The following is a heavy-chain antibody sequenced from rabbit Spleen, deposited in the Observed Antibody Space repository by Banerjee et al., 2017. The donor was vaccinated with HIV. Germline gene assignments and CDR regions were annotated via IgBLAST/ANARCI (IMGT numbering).Heavy chain of an antibody. CDR2: IEPIFGNT. J-gene: IGHJ4*01. CDR1: GFDFSNYG. D-gene: IGHD2-1*01. V-gene: IGHV1S47*01. Sequence: QEQLVESGGGLVQPGGSLKLSCKASGFDFSNYGVSWVRQAPGKGLEWIGYIEPIFGNTYYANWVNGRFTISSHNAQNTLYLQLSSLTAADTATYFCVRDQPGDGGGAVYFNLWGQGTLVTVS. CDR3: VRDQPGDGGGAVYFNL.